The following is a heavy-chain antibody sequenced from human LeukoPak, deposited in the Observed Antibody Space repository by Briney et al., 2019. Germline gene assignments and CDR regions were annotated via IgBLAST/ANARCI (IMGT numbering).Heavy chain of an antibody. CDR2: INPSGGTT. CDR3: ARGEGRWDGFDI. Sequence: ASVKVSCKASGYTFTTYYMHWVRQAPGQGLAWMGIINPSGGTTNHAQKFQGRVTMTRDTSTSTVYMELSSLRSEDTAVYYCARGEGRWDGFDIWGQGTMVTVSS. J-gene: IGHJ3*02. CDR1: GYTFTTYY. D-gene: IGHD1-26*01. V-gene: IGHV1-46*01.